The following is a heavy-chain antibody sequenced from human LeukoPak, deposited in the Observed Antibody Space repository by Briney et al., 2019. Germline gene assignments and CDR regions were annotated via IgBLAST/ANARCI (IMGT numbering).Heavy chain of an antibody. Sequence: GESLKISCKGSGYSFTSYWIGWVRQMPGKGLEWMGIIYPGDSDTRYSPSFQGQVTISADKSISTAYLQWSSLKASDTAMYYCARQSSGYERYYYYYMDVWGKGTTVTISS. J-gene: IGHJ6*03. D-gene: IGHD5-12*01. CDR3: ARQSSGYERYYYYYMDV. CDR1: GYSFTSYW. CDR2: IYPGDSDT. V-gene: IGHV5-51*01.